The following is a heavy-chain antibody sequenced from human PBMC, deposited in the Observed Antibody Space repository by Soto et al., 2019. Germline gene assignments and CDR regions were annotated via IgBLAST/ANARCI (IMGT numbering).Heavy chain of an antibody. CDR3: AHIRLGDISTVNNGLDA. V-gene: IGHV2-5*01. Sequence: QITLKEDGPTLVKPTQTLTLTCTFSGFSLSTTGEGVFWIRQPPGKAAEWLALVHWTEDKRYRPSLKPRHTIRKNTFKNQDVLSLTYLDPVETGTHHCAHIRLGDISTVNNGLDALGQGTTVIVSS. D-gene: IGHD3-3*02. CDR1: GFSLSTTGEG. J-gene: IGHJ6*02. CDR2: VHWTEDK.